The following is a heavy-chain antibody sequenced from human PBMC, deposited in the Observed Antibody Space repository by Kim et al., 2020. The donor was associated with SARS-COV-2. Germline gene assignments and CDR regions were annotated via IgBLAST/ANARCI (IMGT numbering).Heavy chain of an antibody. D-gene: IGHD5-18*01. CDR3: ARSYSRRVQLWLDPTPFYFDY. CDR1: GGSISSYF. V-gene: IGHV4-59*01. Sequence: SETLSLTCTVSGGSISSYFWSWIRQPPGKGLEWIGYIYYSRSTNYNPSLKSRVTVSVDTSKNQFSLTLSSVTAADTAVYYCARSYSRRVQLWLDPTPFYFDYWGQGTLVTVSS. J-gene: IGHJ4*02. CDR2: IYYSRST.